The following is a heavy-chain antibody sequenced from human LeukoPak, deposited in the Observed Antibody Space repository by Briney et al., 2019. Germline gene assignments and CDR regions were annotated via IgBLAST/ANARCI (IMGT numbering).Heavy chain of an antibody. CDR1: GYTFTSYG. D-gene: IGHD6-19*01. V-gene: IGHV1-18*01. J-gene: IGHJ4*02. CDR2: ISAYNGNT. CDR3: ATVDVTLAVAGYFDY. Sequence: ASVKVSCKASGYTFTSYGISWVRQAPGQGLEWMGWISAYNGNTNYAQKLQGRVTMTTDTSTSTAYMELSSLRSEDTAVYYCATVDVTLAVAGYFDYWGQGTLVTVSS.